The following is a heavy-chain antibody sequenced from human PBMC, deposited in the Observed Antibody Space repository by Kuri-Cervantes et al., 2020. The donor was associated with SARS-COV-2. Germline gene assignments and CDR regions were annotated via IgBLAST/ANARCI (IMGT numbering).Heavy chain of an antibody. CDR1: GGSISSSSYY. Sequence: SETLSLTCTVSGGSISSSSYYWGWIRQPPGKGLEWIGSIYYSGSTYYNPSLKSRVTISVDTSKNQFSLKLSSVTAADTAVYYCARGRRDIVVVPAATPRGFDYWGQGTLVTVSS. V-gene: IGHV4-39*01. CDR3: ARGRRDIVVVPAATPRGFDY. CDR2: IYYSGST. D-gene: IGHD2-2*01. J-gene: IGHJ4*02.